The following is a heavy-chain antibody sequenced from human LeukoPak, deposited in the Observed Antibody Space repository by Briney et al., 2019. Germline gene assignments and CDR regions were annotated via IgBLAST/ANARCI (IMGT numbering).Heavy chain of an antibody. Sequence: PGGSLRLSCVASGFIFSNYGMHWVRQAPGKGLEWVAVIWYDGSNKYYADSVKGRFTISRDNSKNTVYLQMNSLRVEDTAIYYCARDDYYGRSGYPGYWGQGTLVTVSS. CDR1: GFIFSNYG. J-gene: IGHJ4*02. D-gene: IGHD3-22*01. V-gene: IGHV3-33*01. CDR3: ARDDYYGRSGYPGY. CDR2: IWYDGSNK.